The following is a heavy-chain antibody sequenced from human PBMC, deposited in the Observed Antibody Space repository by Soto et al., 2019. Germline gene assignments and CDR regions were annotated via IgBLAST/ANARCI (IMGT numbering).Heavy chain of an antibody. V-gene: IGHV3-21*01. CDR2: ISPTSAYI. Sequence: EVQLEESGGGLVKPGGSLRLSCVASGFTFNSNTMNWVRQAPGKGLEWVSSISPTSAYIYYTDLWKGRFTISRDNVENSLFLQMNSLRAEDTAVYYCVRGSYGDYVSWGQGTLVTVSS. J-gene: IGHJ5*02. CDR1: GFTFNSNT. CDR3: VRGSYGDYVS. D-gene: IGHD4-17*01.